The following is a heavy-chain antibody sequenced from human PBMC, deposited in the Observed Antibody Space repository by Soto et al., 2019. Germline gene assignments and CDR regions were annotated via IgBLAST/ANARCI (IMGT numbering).Heavy chain of an antibody. CDR3: ARDPPRAVGPRGFDF. D-gene: IGHD1-26*01. CDR2: IIPILGTA. Sequence: QVQLVQSGAEVKKPGSSVKVSCKASGGTFSNFAISWVRQAPGQGLEWVGGIIPILGTANYAQKFQGRVTITADTSTSTAYMDLSSLRSEDTAFYYCARDPPRAVGPRGFDFWGQGTLVTVSS. CDR1: GGTFSNFA. J-gene: IGHJ4*02. V-gene: IGHV1-69*14.